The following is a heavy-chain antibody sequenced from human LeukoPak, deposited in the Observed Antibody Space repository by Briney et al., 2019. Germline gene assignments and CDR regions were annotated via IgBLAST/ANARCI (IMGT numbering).Heavy chain of an antibody. Sequence: GGSLRLSCAASGFTFSSYSMNWVRQAPGKGLEWVSYISSSSSTIYYADSVKGRFTISRDNAKNSLYLQMNSLRAEDTAVYYCARDGDYYDSSGYHHAFDIWSQGTMVTVSS. CDR1: GFTFSSYS. D-gene: IGHD3-22*01. V-gene: IGHV3-48*01. CDR3: ARDGDYYDSSGYHHAFDI. CDR2: ISSSSSTI. J-gene: IGHJ3*02.